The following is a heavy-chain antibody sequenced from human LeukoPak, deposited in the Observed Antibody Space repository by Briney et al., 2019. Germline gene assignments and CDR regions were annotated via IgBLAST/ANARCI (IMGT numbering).Heavy chain of an antibody. V-gene: IGHV3-23*01. J-gene: IGHJ4*02. CDR2: ISGSGGST. CDR3: AKDHGVVVPAATGGY. CDR1: GFTFSSYA. D-gene: IGHD2-2*01. Sequence: GGSLRLSCAASGFTFSSYAMSWVRQAPGKGREWVSAISGSGGSTYYADSVKGRFTISRDNSKNTLYLQMNSLRAEDTAVYYCAKDHGVVVPAATGGYWGQGTLVTVSS.